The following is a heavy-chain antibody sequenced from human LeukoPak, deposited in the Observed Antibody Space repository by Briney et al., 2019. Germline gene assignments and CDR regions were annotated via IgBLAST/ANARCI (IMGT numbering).Heavy chain of an antibody. CDR3: ARGPRYFDWLLPDY. J-gene: IGHJ4*02. D-gene: IGHD3-9*01. Sequence: ASVKVSCKASGYTFTDYYMHWVRQAPGQGLEWMGWINPNSGGTNYAQKFQGRVTMTRDTSISTAYMDLSSLRSDDTAVYYCARGPRYFDWLLPDYWGQGTLVTASS. CDR1: GYTFTDYY. CDR2: INPNSGGT. V-gene: IGHV1-2*02.